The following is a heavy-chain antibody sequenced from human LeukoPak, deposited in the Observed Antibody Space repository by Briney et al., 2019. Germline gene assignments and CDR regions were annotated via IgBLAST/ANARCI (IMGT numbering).Heavy chain of an antibody. CDR2: ISAYNGNT. V-gene: IGHV1-18*01. CDR3: ARAREYSSSSGYYYMDV. J-gene: IGHJ6*03. Sequence: ASVKVSCKASGYTFTSYGISWVRQAPGQGLEWMGWISAYNGNTNYAQKLQGRVTMTTDTSTSTAYMELRSLRSDDTAVYYCARAREYSSSSGYYYMDVWGKGTTVTVSS. D-gene: IGHD6-6*01. CDR1: GYTFTSYG.